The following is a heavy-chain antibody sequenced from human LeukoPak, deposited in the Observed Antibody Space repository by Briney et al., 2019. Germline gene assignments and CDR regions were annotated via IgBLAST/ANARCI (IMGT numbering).Heavy chain of an antibody. CDR3: ARDCSGDGCYSRTLAT. Sequence: SETLSLTCAVSGVSIVSNYWWNWVRQSPGKGLEWIGQIHHSGSTIYNPSLKSRVTISVDKSRSQLSLKVDSVTAADSAVYYCARDCSGDGCYSRTLATWGQGTMVIVSS. V-gene: IGHV4-4*02. D-gene: IGHD2-15*01. CDR1: GVSIVSNYW. CDR2: IHHSGST. J-gene: IGHJ3*02.